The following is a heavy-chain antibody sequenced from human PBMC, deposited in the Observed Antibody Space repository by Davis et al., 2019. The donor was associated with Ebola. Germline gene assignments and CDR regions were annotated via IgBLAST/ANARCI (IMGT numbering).Heavy chain of an antibody. CDR1: GGSFSGYY. J-gene: IGHJ4*02. Sequence: MPSETLSLTCAVYGGSFSGYYWSWIRQPPGKGLEWIGEINHSGSTNYNPSLKSRVTISVDTSKNQFSLKLSSVTAADTAVYYCARSGVGGDYQLTVWGQGTLVTVSS. CDR3: ARSGVGGDYQLTV. CDR2: INHSGST. D-gene: IGHD4-17*01. V-gene: IGHV4-34*01.